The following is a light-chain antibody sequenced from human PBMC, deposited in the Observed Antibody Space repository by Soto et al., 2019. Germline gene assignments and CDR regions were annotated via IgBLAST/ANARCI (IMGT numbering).Light chain of an antibody. Sequence: SYELTQPSSVSVSPGQTARITCSGDVLAKKYARWFQQKPGQAPVLVIYKDSERPSGIPERFSGSSSGTTVTLTISGAQVEDEADYYCYSAADNPKHVVFGRGTKLTVL. CDR2: KDS. CDR3: YSAADNPKHVV. J-gene: IGLJ2*01. V-gene: IGLV3-27*01. CDR1: VLAKKY.